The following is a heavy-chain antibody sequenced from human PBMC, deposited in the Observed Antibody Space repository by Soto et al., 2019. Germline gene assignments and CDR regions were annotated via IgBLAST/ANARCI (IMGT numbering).Heavy chain of an antibody. CDR1: GGSFSGYY. Sequence: TSETLSLTCAVYGGSFSGYYWSWIRQPPGKGLEWIGEINHSGSTNYNPSLKSRVTISVDTSKNQFSLKLSSVTAADTAVYYCARGRSYYDSASPNRSFDIWGQGTMVTVSS. D-gene: IGHD3-22*01. J-gene: IGHJ3*02. V-gene: IGHV4-34*01. CDR2: INHSGST. CDR3: ARGRSYYDSASPNRSFDI.